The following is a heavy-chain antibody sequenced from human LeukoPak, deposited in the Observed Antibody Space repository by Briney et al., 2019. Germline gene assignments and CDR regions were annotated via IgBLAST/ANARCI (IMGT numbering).Heavy chain of an antibody. D-gene: IGHD2-2*01. CDR2: IKQDGSET. Sequence: PGGSLRLSCAASAFSFSSYWMSWVRQAPGKGLEWVANIKQDGSETYYVDSVKGRFTISRDNAKNSLYLQINSLRAEDTAVYYCARDGQYCSSTSCYGNGWFDPWGQGTLVTVSS. J-gene: IGHJ5*02. CDR1: AFSFSSYW. CDR3: ARDGQYCSSTSCYGNGWFDP. V-gene: IGHV3-7*01.